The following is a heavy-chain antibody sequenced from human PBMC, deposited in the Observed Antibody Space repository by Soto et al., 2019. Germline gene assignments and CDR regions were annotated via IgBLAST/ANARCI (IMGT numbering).Heavy chain of an antibody. D-gene: IGHD6-13*01. Sequence: QVQLVQSGAEVKKPGSSVKVSCKASGGTFSSYAIRWVRQAPGHGLEWMGGIIPIFGTANYAQKFQGRVTITEDESTSTADMELSSLRSEDTAVYYCASELRLHSSSWYYWGQGSLVTVSS. CDR2: IIPIFGTA. V-gene: IGHV1-69*01. J-gene: IGHJ4*02. CDR3: ASELRLHSSSWYY. CDR1: GGTFSSYA.